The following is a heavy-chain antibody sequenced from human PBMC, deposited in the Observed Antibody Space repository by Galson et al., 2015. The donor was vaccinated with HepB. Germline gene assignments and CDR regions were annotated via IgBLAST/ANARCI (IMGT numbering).Heavy chain of an antibody. J-gene: IGHJ4*02. V-gene: IGHV3-64D*08. CDR1: GFTFSSYA. CDR3: VRRYCSGRACYNPYDY. Sequence: SLRLSCAASGFTFSSYAMHWVRQAPGKGLEFVSAVSTDGGSTYYADSVKGRFTISRDNSKNTLFLQMSSLRAEDTAVYYCVRRYCSGRACYNPYDYWGQGALVTVSS. CDR2: VSTDGGST. D-gene: IGHD2-15*01.